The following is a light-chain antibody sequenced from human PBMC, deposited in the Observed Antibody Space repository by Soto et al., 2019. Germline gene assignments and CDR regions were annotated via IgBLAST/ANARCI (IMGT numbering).Light chain of an antibody. J-gene: IGKJ4*01. Sequence: EIVLTQSPATLSLSPGERATLSCRASQSVSSFLAWYQQKPGQAPRLLIYVTSKRATGIPARFSGSGSGADFTLTISSLEPEDFAVYYCQQRSDWLTFGGGTKVDI. CDR2: VTS. CDR1: QSVSSF. CDR3: QQRSDWLT. V-gene: IGKV3-11*01.